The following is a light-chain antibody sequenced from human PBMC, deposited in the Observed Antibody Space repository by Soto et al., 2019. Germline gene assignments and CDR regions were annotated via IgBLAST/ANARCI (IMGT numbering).Light chain of an antibody. CDR3: QQYGSPPDT. CDR2: GAS. V-gene: IGKV3-20*01. Sequence: EVVLTQSPGTLSLSPGESATLSCRASQSVSASHFTWYQQKSGQPPRLLIYGASTRATGIPDRFSGSGSGTDFTLTISRLETEDFAVYFCQQYGSPPDTFGQRTKLEIQ. J-gene: IGKJ2*01. CDR1: QSVSASH.